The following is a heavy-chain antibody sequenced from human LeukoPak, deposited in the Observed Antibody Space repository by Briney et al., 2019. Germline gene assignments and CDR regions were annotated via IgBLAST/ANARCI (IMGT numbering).Heavy chain of an antibody. CDR1: GYTFTSYG. CDR2: ISAYNGNT. J-gene: IGHJ6*03. CDR3: AMHSGWYRLYYYYYMDV. V-gene: IGHV1-18*01. D-gene: IGHD6-19*01. Sequence: ASVKVSCKASGYTFTSYGISWVRQAPGQGLEWMGWISAYNGNTNYAQKLQGRVTMTTDTSTSTAYMELRSLRSDDTAVYYCAMHSGWYRLYYYYYMDVWGKGTTVTVSS.